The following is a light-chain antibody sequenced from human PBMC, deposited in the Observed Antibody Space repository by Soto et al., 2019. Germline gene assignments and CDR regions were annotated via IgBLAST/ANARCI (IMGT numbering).Light chain of an antibody. Sequence: QSALTQPPSVSGSPGQSVTFSCTGTSSDVGIYNRVSWYQQPPGTAPKLMIYEVSNRPSGVPDRFSGSKSGNTASLTISGLQAEDEADYYCSSYTSSSTWVFGGGTKLTVL. V-gene: IGLV2-18*02. CDR3: SSYTSSSTWV. CDR1: SSDVGIYNR. J-gene: IGLJ3*02. CDR2: EVS.